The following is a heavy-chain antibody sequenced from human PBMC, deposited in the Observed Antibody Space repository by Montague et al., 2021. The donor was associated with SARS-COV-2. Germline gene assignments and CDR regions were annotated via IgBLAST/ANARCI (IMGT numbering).Heavy chain of an antibody. CDR1: GGSISNSVYC. V-gene: IGHV4-39*01. CDR2: IYYTGST. Sequence: SETLSLTCTVSGGSISNSVYCWGWVRQPPGKGLEWIGSIYYTGSTYYNPSLKSRLTISVDTSENQFSLNLRSMTAADTAVYYCARHPQHWGQGTLVTVSS. CDR3: ARHPQH. J-gene: IGHJ1*01.